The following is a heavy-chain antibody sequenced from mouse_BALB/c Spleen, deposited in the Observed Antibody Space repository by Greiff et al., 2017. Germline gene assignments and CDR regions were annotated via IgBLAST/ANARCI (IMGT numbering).Heavy chain of an antibody. CDR2: ISSGGSYT. J-gene: IGHJ4*01. Sequence: EVKLVESGGGLVKPGGSLKLSCAASGFTFSSYTMSWVRQTPEKRLEWVATISSGGSYTYYPASVKGRFTISRDNAKNTLYLQMSSLKSEDTAMYYCTRERDGSAMDYWGQGTSVTVSS. CDR3: TRERDGSAMDY. CDR1: GFTFSSYT. D-gene: IGHD1-1*01. V-gene: IGHV5-6-4*01.